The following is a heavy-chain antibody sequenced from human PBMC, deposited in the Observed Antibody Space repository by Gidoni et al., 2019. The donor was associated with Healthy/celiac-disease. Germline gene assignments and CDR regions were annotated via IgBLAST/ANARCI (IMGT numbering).Heavy chain of an antibody. CDR3: ARRALYSYGHFDY. CDR1: GGSISSYY. D-gene: IGHD5-18*01. CDR2: IYYSGST. J-gene: IGHJ4*02. V-gene: IGHV4-59*01. Sequence: QVQLQESGPGLVKPSETLSLTCTVSGGSISSYYWSWIRQPPGKGLEWIGYIYYSGSTNYNPSLKSRVTISVDTSKNQFSLKLSSVTAADTAVYYCARRALYSYGHFDYWGQGTLVTVSS.